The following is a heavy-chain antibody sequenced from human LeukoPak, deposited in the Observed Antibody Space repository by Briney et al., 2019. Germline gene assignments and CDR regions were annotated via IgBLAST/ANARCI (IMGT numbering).Heavy chain of an antibody. CDR1: GFTLSGHS. D-gene: IGHD3-22*01. V-gene: IGHV3-21*01. CDR3: ARTIYYYESTSYFSDAFDV. J-gene: IGHJ3*01. Sequence: GGSLRLSCAATGFTLSGHSMNWVRQARGKGLDWVSSISPTSAYIYYQDSVKGRFTISRDDAKNSLYLEMDSLRAEDTAVYYCARTIYYYESTSYFSDAFDVWGQGTMVTVSS. CDR2: ISPTSAYI.